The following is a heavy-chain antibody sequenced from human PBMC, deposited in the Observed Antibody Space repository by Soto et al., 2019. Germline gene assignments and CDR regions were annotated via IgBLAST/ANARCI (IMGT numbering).Heavy chain of an antibody. CDR2: ISGSGGST. J-gene: IGHJ3*02. D-gene: IGHD3-3*01. Sequence: EVQLLESGGGLVQPGGSLRLSCAASGFTFSSYAMSWVRQAPGKGLEWVSAISGSGGSTYYADSVKGRFTISRDNSKNTLYLQMNSLRAEDTAVYYCAKDGYFDFWSGYYNPDAFDIWGQGTMVTVSS. CDR3: AKDGYFDFWSGYYNPDAFDI. V-gene: IGHV3-23*01. CDR1: GFTFSSYA.